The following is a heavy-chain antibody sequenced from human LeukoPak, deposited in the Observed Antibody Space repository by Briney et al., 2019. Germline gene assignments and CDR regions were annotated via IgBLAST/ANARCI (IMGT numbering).Heavy chain of an antibody. J-gene: IGHJ5*02. D-gene: IGHD4-23*01. Sequence: PGRSLRLSCAASGFTFDDYAMHWVRQAPGKGVEWVSGISWNSGSIGYADSVKGRFTISRDNAKNSLYLQMNSLRAEDTALYYCAKENAVDDWFDPWGQGTLVTVSS. V-gene: IGHV3-9*01. CDR3: AKENAVDDWFDP. CDR2: ISWNSGSI. CDR1: GFTFDDYA.